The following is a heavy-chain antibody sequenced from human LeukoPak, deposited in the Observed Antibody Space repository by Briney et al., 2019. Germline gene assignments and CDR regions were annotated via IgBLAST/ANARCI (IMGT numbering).Heavy chain of an antibody. J-gene: IGHJ3*02. CDR2: MYPGDSDT. Sequence: GESLKISCKGSGYSFTSYWIGWVRQMPGKGLEWMGIMYPGDSDTRYSPSFQGQVTISADKSISTAYLQWSSLKASDTAMYYCARDYYDSSGYSRDAFDTWGQGTMVTVSS. CDR1: GYSFTSYW. CDR3: ARDYYDSSGYSRDAFDT. D-gene: IGHD3-22*01. V-gene: IGHV5-51*01.